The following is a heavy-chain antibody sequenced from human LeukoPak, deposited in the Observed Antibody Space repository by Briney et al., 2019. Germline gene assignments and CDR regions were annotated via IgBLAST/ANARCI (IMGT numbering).Heavy chain of an antibody. Sequence: GGSLRLSCAASGFTFSSYWMSWVRQAPGKGLEWVANIKQDGSEKYYVDSVKGRFTISRDNAKNSLYLQMNSLRAEDTAVYYCARDISPAATVTTRHRPIYYYYMDVWGKGTTVTVSS. CDR2: IKQDGSEK. CDR3: ARDISPAATVTTRHRPIYYYYMDV. CDR1: GFTFSSYW. V-gene: IGHV3-7*01. J-gene: IGHJ6*03. D-gene: IGHD4-11*01.